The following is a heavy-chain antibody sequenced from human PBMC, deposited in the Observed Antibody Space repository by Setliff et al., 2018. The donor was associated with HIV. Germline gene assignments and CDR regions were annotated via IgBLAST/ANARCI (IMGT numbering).Heavy chain of an antibody. V-gene: IGHV1-58*01. Sequence: SVKVSCKASGFTFTDSAVQWVRQTRGQRLEWIGWIVVGRGNTNYAQQFQGRVTITGDMSISTAYMELSSLRSEDTAVYYCVADPSISMVRGLILGSTFDIWGQGTMVTVSS. CDR1: GFTFTDSA. D-gene: IGHD3-10*01. CDR3: VADPSISMVRGLILGSTFDI. CDR2: IVVGRGNT. J-gene: IGHJ3*02.